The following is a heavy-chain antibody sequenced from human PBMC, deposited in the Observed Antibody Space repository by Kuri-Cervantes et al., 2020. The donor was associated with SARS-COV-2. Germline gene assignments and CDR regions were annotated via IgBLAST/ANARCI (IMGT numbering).Heavy chain of an antibody. Sequence: GGSLRLSCAASGFIFSNYWMSWVRQAPGKGLEWVANIKQDGSEEFYVDSVKGRFTISRDNSKNTLYLQMNSLRAEDTAVYYCAKGTYDFWSGWPFDYWGRGTLVTVSS. V-gene: IGHV3-7*03. CDR3: AKGTYDFWSGWPFDY. CDR2: IKQDGSEE. D-gene: IGHD3-3*01. CDR1: GFIFSNYW. J-gene: IGHJ4*02.